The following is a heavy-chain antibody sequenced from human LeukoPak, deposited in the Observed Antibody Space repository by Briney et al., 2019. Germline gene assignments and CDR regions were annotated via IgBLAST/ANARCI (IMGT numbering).Heavy chain of an antibody. CDR3: ARWYYYDSSGYFVRWFDP. CDR2: MNPNSGNT. V-gene: IGHV1-8*01. D-gene: IGHD3-22*01. J-gene: IGHJ5*02. Sequence: ASVKVSCKASGHTFTSYDINWVRQATGQGLEWMGWMNPNSGNTGYAQKFQGRVTMTRNTSISTAYMELSSLRSEDTAVYYCARWYYYDSSGYFVRWFDPWGQGTLVTVSS. CDR1: GHTFTSYD.